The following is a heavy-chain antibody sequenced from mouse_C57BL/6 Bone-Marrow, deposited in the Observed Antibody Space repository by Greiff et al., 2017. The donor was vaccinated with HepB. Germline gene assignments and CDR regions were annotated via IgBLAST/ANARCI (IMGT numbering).Heavy chain of an antibody. V-gene: IGHV1-15*01. CDR3: TRERLRRGPGFAY. J-gene: IGHJ3*01. D-gene: IGHD2-4*01. CDR2: IDPETGGT. Sequence: QVQLQQSGAELVRPGASVTLSCKASGYTFTDYEMHWVKQTPVHGLEWIGAIDPETGGTAYNQKFKGKAILTADTSSSTAYMELRSLTSEDSAVYYCTRERLRRGPGFAYWGQGTLVTVSA. CDR1: GYTFTDYE.